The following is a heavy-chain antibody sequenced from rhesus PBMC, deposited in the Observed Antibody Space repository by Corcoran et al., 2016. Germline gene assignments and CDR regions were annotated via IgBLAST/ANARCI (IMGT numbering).Heavy chain of an antibody. V-gene: IGHV4-80*01. J-gene: IGHJ4*01. CDR3: AREKDDY. CDR2: NDGNSWRT. CDR1: GASISSNW. Sequence: QVQLQESGPGLVTPSETLSLTCTVSGASISSNWLTWIRQPPGKGLEWSGDNDGNSWRTNYNPSLKSRVTISKDASKNHCSLKLSSVTAADTAVYYCAREKDDYWGQGVLVTVSS.